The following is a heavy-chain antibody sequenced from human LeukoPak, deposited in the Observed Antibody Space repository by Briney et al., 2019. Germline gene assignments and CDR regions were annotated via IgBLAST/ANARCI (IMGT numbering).Heavy chain of an antibody. D-gene: IGHD3-10*01. J-gene: IGHJ5*02. V-gene: IGHV4-59*01. CDR2: IYYSGST. CDR3: ARGTLWFGELSA. Sequence: SETLSLTCTVSGGSISRYYWSWIRQPPGKELEWIGYIYYSGSTNYNPSLKSRVTISEDTSKNQFSLKLSSVTAADTAVYYCARGTLWFGELSAWGQGTLVTVSS. CDR1: GGSISRYY.